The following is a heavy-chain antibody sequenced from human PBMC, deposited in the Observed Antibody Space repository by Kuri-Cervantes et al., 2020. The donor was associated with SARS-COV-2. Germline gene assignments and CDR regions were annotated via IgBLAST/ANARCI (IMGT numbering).Heavy chain of an antibody. D-gene: IGHD6-19*01. Sequence: SVKVSCKASGGTFSSYAISWVRQAPGQGLEWMGGVIPIFGTANYAQKFQGRVTITADKSTSTAYLQWSSLKASDTAMYYCARLTIRAGYSSGWLLPFDPWGQGTLVTVSS. V-gene: IGHV1-69*06. CDR3: ARLTIRAGYSSGWLLPFDP. CDR1: GGTFSSYA. CDR2: VIPIFGTA. J-gene: IGHJ5*02.